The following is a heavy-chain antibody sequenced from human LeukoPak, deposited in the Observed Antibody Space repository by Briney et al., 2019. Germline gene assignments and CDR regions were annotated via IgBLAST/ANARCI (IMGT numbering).Heavy chain of an antibody. CDR1: GFGFSSYW. CDR3: ARESSSFHYYYYYMDV. D-gene: IGHD6-6*01. V-gene: IGHV3-7*01. CDR2: IKEDGSDK. Sequence: GGSLRLSCAASGFGFSSYWMSWVRQAPGKGLEWVANIKEDGSDKYYVDSVEGRFTISRDNAKNTLYLQMNSLRAEDTAVYYCARESSSFHYYYYYMDVWGKGTTVTVSS. J-gene: IGHJ6*03.